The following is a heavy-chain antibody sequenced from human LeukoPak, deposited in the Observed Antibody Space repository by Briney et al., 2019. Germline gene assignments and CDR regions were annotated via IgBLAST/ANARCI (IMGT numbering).Heavy chain of an antibody. D-gene: IGHD6-13*01. CDR3: ARRIAAARNWFDP. CDR1: GGSFSGYY. Sequence: PSETLSLTCAVYGGSFSGYYWSWIRQPPGKGLEWIGSIYYSGSTYYNPSLKSRVTISVDTSKNQFSLKLSSVTAADTAVYYCARRIAAARNWFDPWGQGTLVTVSS. V-gene: IGHV4-34*01. J-gene: IGHJ5*02. CDR2: IYYSGST.